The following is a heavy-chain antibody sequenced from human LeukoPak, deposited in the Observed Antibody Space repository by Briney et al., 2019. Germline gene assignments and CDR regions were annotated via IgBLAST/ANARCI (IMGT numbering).Heavy chain of an antibody. Sequence: SETLSLTCTVSGGSIRSYYWSWIRQPAGRGLEWIGNIFTSGSTNYNPSLKSRVTMSVDTSKNQFSLDLRSVTAADTAVYYCARGDYGDFVYWGQGTLVTVSA. D-gene: IGHD4-17*01. CDR1: GGSIRSYY. J-gene: IGHJ4*02. CDR2: IFTSGST. V-gene: IGHV4-4*07. CDR3: ARGDYGDFVY.